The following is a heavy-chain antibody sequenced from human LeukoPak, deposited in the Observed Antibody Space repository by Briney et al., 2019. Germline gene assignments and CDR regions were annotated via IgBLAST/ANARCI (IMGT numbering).Heavy chain of an antibody. J-gene: IGHJ4*02. D-gene: IGHD1-26*01. V-gene: IGHV3-74*01. CDR1: GFTFSRFW. CDR3: ARVNGGSYDY. Sequence: GGSLRLSCAASGFTFSRFWMHWVRQAPGKGLAWVSRISGDGSSTSYADSVKGRSTISRDNAKNTLYLQMNSLGAEDTAVYYCARVNGGSYDYWGQGTLVPVSS. CDR2: ISGDGSST.